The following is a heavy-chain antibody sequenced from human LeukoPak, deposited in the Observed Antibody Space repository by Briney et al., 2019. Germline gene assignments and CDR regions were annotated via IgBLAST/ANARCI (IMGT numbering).Heavy chain of an antibody. V-gene: IGHV3-23*01. Sequence: GGSLRLSCAASGFTFSSYAMSWVRQAPGKGLEWVSAISGSGGSTYYADSVKGRFTISRDNSKNTLCLQMNSLRAEDTAVYYCASMASGGDYYDSSGYYGYFDYWGQGTLVTVSS. CDR3: ASMASGGDYYDSSGYYGYFDY. CDR2: ISGSGGST. D-gene: IGHD3-22*01. J-gene: IGHJ4*02. CDR1: GFTFSSYA.